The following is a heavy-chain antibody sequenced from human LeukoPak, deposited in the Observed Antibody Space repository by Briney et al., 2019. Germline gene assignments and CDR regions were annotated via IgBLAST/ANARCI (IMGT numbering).Heavy chain of an antibody. J-gene: IGHJ2*01. CDR1: GFTFSSYW. Sequence: GGSLRLSCAASGFTFSSYWMNWARQAPGKGLEWVASINHNGNVNYYVDSVKGRFTISRDNAKNSLYLQMNSLRAEDTAVYYCARALGYFDLWGRGTLVTVSS. CDR3: ARALGYFDL. V-gene: IGHV3-7*01. CDR2: INHNGNVN.